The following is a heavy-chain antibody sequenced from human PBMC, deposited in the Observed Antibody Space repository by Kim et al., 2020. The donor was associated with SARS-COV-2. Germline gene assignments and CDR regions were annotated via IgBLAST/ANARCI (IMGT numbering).Heavy chain of an antibody. V-gene: IGHV4-31*03. CDR3: ARDQGGGGYDAGYGL. D-gene: IGHD3-9*01. J-gene: IGHJ2*01. CDR2: INYNGGP. Sequence: SETLSLTCSVSGASISSGGYYWNWIRQLPGGGRQWIGYINYNGGPSYNPSLKGRPSISMDTSNNPFSLRLASVTAAATAVCYCARDQGGGGYDAGYGLWG. CDR1: GASISSGGYY.